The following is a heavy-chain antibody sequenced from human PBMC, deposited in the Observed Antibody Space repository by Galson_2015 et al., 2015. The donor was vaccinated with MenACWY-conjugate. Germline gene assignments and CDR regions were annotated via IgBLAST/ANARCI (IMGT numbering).Heavy chain of an antibody. CDR3: ARGSSGWRGMDI. CDR2: ICAGGISI. V-gene: IGHV3-74*03. J-gene: IGHJ6*02. D-gene: IGHD6-19*01. CDR1: GFAFRDFC. Sequence: SLRLSCAASGFAFRDFCMHWVRQAPGKGLECVSRICAGGISIMYGDSVRGRFTISRDDAENTLYLQMDSLRADDTAVYFCARGSSGWRGMDIWGQGTTVTVSS.